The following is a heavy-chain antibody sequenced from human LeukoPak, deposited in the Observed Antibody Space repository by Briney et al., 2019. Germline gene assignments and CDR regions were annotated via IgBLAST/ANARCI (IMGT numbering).Heavy chain of an antibody. CDR3: ARGHGSSWYYNWFDP. CDR1: GGSISSGGYY. J-gene: IGHJ5*02. CDR2: INHSGST. Sequence: SETLSLTCTVSGGSISSGGYYWSWIRQPPGKGLEWIGEINHSGSTNYNPSLKSRVTISVDTSKNQFSLKLSSVTAADTAVYYCARGHGSSWYYNWFDPWGQGTLVTVSS. V-gene: IGHV4-39*07. D-gene: IGHD6-13*01.